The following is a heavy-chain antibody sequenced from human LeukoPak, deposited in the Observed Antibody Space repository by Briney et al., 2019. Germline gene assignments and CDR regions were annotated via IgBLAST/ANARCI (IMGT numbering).Heavy chain of an antibody. D-gene: IGHD2-2*03. CDR1: GFTFSSYG. J-gene: IGHJ6*04. V-gene: IGHV3-30*18. Sequence: QPGRSLRLSCAASGFTFSSYGMHWVRQAPGKGLEWVAVISYDGSNKYYADSVKGRFTISRDNSKNTVFLQMNSLRAEDTAIYYCAKHQADGFCSSVLCPKYYYAMDVWGKGTTVTVSS. CDR2: ISYDGSNK. CDR3: AKHQADGFCSSVLCPKYYYAMDV.